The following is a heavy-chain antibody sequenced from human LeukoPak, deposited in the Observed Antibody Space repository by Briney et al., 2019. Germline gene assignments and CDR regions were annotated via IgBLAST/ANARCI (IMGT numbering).Heavy chain of an antibody. Sequence: GGSLRLSCAASGFSFSSYEMNWVRQAPGKGLEWVSYISSSGSTIYYADSVKGRFTISRDNAKNSLYLQMDSLRAEDTAVYYCARDRSYYDSSGYYWGQGTLVTVSS. V-gene: IGHV3-48*03. CDR1: GFSFSSYE. CDR2: ISSSGSTI. J-gene: IGHJ4*02. D-gene: IGHD3-22*01. CDR3: ARDRSYYDSSGYY.